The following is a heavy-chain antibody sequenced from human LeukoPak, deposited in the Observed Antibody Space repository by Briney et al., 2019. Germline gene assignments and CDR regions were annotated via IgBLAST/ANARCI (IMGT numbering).Heavy chain of an antibody. CDR1: GGSISSSSYY. V-gene: IGHV4-39*07. CDR2: IYYSGST. Sequence: PSETLSLTCTVSGGSISSSSYYWGWIRQPPGKGLEWIGSIYYSGSTYYNPSLKSRVTISVDTSKNQFSLKLSSVTAADTAVYYCAAEDGMITFGGVIGLNWFDPWGQGTLVTVSS. CDR3: AAEDGMITFGGVIGLNWFDP. D-gene: IGHD3-16*02. J-gene: IGHJ5*02.